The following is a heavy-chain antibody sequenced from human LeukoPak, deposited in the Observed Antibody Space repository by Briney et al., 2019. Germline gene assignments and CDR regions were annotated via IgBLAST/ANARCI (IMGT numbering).Heavy chain of an antibody. CDR2: IYYSGST. CDR1: GGPTSSYY. CDR3: ARHLNNCGDDCYIFDY. Sequence: SETLSLTCTVSGGPTSSYYWSWIRQPPGKGLGWIGYIYYSGSTNYNPSLKSRVTISVDTSKNQFSLKLSSVTAADTAVYYCARHLNNCGDDCYIFDYWGQGTLVTVSS. J-gene: IGHJ4*02. V-gene: IGHV4-59*08. D-gene: IGHD2-21*01.